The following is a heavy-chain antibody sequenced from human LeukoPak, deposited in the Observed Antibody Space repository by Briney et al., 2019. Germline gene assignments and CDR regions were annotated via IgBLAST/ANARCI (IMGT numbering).Heavy chain of an antibody. CDR2: IYYSGST. J-gene: IGHJ4*02. D-gene: IGHD3-16*01. CDR1: GGSISSYY. CDR3: ARERFSDY. Sequence: PPETLSLTCTVSGGSISSYYWSWIRQPPGKGLEWIGYIYYSGSTNYNPSLKSRVTISVDTSKNQFSLKLSSVTAADTAVYYCARERFSDYWGQGTLVTVSS. V-gene: IGHV4-59*01.